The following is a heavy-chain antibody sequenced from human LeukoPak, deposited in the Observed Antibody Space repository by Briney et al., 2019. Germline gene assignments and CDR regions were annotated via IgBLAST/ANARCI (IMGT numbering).Heavy chain of an antibody. J-gene: IGHJ5*02. Sequence: WESLKISCKGSGYSFTSYWIGWVRQMPGKGLEWMGIIYPGDSDTRYSPSFQGQVTISADKSIGTAYLQWSSLKASDTAMYYCARSSIAVAGSTGWFDPWGQGTLVTVSS. D-gene: IGHD6-19*01. V-gene: IGHV5-51*01. CDR3: ARSSIAVAGSTGWFDP. CDR1: GYSFTSYW. CDR2: IYPGDSDT.